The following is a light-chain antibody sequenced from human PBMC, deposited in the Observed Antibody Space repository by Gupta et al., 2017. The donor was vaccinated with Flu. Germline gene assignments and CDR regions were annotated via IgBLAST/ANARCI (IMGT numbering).Light chain of an antibody. CDR2: GAS. V-gene: IGKV1-27*01. CDR3: QQENSYHPFFT. Sequence: IQMTQSPCSLSASVGDRCTITCRASQGISNYLDWYQQKSGKVPKLLIYGASTWQKGGASPFSGSGGGTDLNVTIISSQQEDVEAYYCQQENSYHPFFTFGHGTKVDIK. CDR1: QGISNY. J-gene: IGKJ3*01.